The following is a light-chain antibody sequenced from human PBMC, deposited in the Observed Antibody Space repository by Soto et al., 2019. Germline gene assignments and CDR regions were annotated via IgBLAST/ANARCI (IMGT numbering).Light chain of an antibody. CDR1: QSVLYSSNNKNY. Sequence: DIVMTQSPDSLAVSLGERATINCKSSQSVLYSSNNKNYLAWYQQKPGQPPKLLIYWASTRKSGVLDRFSGSGSGTDFTLTISGLQAEDAAVYYCQQYDATPLTFGGGTKVEIK. CDR3: QQYDATPLT. V-gene: IGKV4-1*01. J-gene: IGKJ4*01. CDR2: WAS.